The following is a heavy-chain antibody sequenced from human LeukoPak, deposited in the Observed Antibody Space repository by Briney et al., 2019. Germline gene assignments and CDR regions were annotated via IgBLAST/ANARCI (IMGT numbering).Heavy chain of an antibody. CDR2: IIAYNGNT. CDR1: GGTFSSYA. CDR3: ARDHRYYAADAFDI. J-gene: IGHJ3*02. V-gene: IGHV1-18*01. D-gene: IGHD2-2*01. Sequence: ASVKVSCKASGGTFSSYAISWVRQAPGQGLEWMGGIIAYNGNTNYAQKLQGRVTMTTDTSTSTAYMELRSLRSDDTAVYYCARDHRYYAADAFDIWGQGTMVTVSS.